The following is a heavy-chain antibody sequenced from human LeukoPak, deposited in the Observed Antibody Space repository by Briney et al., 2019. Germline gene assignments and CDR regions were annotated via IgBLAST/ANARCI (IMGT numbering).Heavy chain of an antibody. Sequence: GGSLRLSCVASGFTFSRYWMNWIRQAPGKGLEWVANINEDGTVKRYVDSVKGRITISRDNAKNSLFLQMDSLRAEDTVVYYCARGAPGFSGMDVWGQGTTVT. D-gene: IGHD6-13*01. CDR2: INEDGTVK. J-gene: IGHJ6*02. CDR3: ARGAPGFSGMDV. CDR1: GFTFSRYW. V-gene: IGHV3-7*04.